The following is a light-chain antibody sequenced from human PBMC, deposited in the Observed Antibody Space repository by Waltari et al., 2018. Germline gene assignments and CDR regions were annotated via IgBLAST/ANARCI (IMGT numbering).Light chain of an antibody. CDR3: QQYNNWPGT. Sequence: EIVLTQSPATLSLSPGERATLSCRASQSINSYLAWYQQKPGQAPRLLIYGASTRATGIPARFSGSGSGTEFTLTISSLQSEDFAVYYCQQYNNWPGTFGQGTKVEIK. CDR1: QSINSY. V-gene: IGKV3-15*01. J-gene: IGKJ1*01. CDR2: GAS.